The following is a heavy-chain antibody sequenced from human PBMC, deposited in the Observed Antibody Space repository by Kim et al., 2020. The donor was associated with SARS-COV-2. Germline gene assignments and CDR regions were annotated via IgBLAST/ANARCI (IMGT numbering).Heavy chain of an antibody. V-gene: IGHV3-30*18. D-gene: IGHD5-18*01. CDR2: ISYDGSNK. CDR1: GFTFSSYG. J-gene: IGHJ4*02. CDR3: AKGGIQLWDTIDY. Sequence: GWSLRLSCAASGFTFSSYGMHWVRQAPGKGLEWVAVISYDGSNKYYADSVKGRFTISRDNSKNTLYLQMNSLRAEDTAVYYCAKGGIQLWDTIDYWGQGTLVTVSS.